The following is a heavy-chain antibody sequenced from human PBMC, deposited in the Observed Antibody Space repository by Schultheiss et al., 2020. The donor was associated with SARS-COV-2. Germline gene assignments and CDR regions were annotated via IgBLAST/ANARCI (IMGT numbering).Heavy chain of an antibody. CDR2: ISGSGGST. D-gene: IGHD3/OR15-3a*01. CDR3: AALDYLPT. V-gene: IGHV3-11*04. Sequence: GGSLRLSCAASGFTVSSNYMSWVRQAPGKGLEWVSVISGSGGSTYYADSVKGRFTISRDNAKNSLYLQMNSLRAEDTAVYYCAALDYLPTWGQGTLVTVSS. CDR1: GFTVSSNY. J-gene: IGHJ5*02.